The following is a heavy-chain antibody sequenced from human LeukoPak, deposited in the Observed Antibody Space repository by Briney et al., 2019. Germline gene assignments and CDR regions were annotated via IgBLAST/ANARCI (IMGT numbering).Heavy chain of an antibody. CDR3: ARDRGTMIGY. J-gene: IGHJ4*02. CDR2: INSDGSST. Sequence: GGSLRLSCAASGFTFSSYWMHWVRQAPGKGRGWVSRINSDGSSTSYADSVKGPFTISRDNAKNTLYLQMNSLRAEDTAVYYCARDRGTMIGYRGQGTLVTVSS. V-gene: IGHV3-74*01. D-gene: IGHD3-22*01. CDR1: GFTFSSYW.